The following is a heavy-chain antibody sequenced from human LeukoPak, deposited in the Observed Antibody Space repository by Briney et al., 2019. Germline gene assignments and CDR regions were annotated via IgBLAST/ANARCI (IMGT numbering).Heavy chain of an antibody. CDR1: GASISGYY. CDR2: VYSDGST. CDR3: ARGGDRSGCHP. D-gene: IGHD3-22*01. V-gene: IGHV4-59*01. Sequence: SETLSLTCPVSGASISGYYWSWIRQPPGKGLEWIGYVYSDGSTNYNPSLKSRVTISVDTSKNQFSLKLSSVTPADTAVYYCARGGDRSGCHPWGQGTLVTVSS. J-gene: IGHJ5*02.